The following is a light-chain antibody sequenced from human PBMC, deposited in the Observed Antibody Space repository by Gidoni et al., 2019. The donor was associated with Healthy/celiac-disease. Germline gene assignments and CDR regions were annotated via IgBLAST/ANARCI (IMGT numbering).Light chain of an antibody. CDR1: QSVSSSY. CDR3: QQYGSSPPGLT. J-gene: IGKJ4*01. Sequence: DIVLTQSPCPLSLSPGERATLSCRASQSVSSSYLAWYQQKPGQAPRLLIYGASSRATGIPDRFSGSGSGTDFTLTISRLEPEDFAVYYCQQYGSSPPGLTFGGGTKVEIK. V-gene: IGKV3-20*01. CDR2: GAS.